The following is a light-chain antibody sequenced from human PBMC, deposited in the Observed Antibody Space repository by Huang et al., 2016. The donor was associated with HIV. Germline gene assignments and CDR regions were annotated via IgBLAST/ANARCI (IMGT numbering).Light chain of an antibody. CDR3: QQYGNSFFT. V-gene: IGKV3-20*01. J-gene: IGKJ3*01. Sequence: EIVLTQSPGTLSLSPGERATLSCRASQSIVSCYLAWYQQKPGQAPRLLIYDAASRATGGPDRFSGSASGTDFTLTISRLEPEDFAVYYCQQYGNSFFTFGPGTKVGFK. CDR1: QSIVSCY. CDR2: DAA.